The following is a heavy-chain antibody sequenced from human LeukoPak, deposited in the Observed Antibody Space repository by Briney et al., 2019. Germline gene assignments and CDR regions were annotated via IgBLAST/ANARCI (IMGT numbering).Heavy chain of an antibody. V-gene: IGHV4-34*01. D-gene: IGHD2-15*01. J-gene: IGHJ4*02. CDR3: ARGDLGYCSGGSCYLYYFDY. CDR1: GGSFSAYY. CDR2: INHSGST. Sequence: SETLSLTCAVYGGSFSAYYWSWIRQPPGKGLEWIGEINHSGSTNYNPSLKSRVTISVDTSKNQFSLKLSSVTAADTAVYYCARGDLGYCSGGSCYLYYFDYWGQGTLATVSS.